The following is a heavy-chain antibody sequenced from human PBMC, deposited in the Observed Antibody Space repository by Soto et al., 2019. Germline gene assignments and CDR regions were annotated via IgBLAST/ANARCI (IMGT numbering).Heavy chain of an antibody. V-gene: IGHV3-23*01. J-gene: IGHJ4*02. Sequence: EVQLLESGGGLVQSGGCVRLSCAASGFTFSSYAMSWVRQAPGKGLEWVSGISASGSNTYYADSVKGRFTISRDNSKNTLYLQMNNLRVEDKAVYYCADGGEWSFNFEYWGQGTLVTVFS. CDR3: ADGGEWSFNFEY. D-gene: IGHD3-3*01. CDR2: ISASGSNT. CDR1: GFTFSSYA.